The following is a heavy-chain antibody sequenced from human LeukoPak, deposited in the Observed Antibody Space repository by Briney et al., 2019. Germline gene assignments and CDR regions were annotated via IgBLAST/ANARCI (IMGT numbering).Heavy chain of an antibody. CDR2: IYYTGNN. CDR1: GYSISSTNW. D-gene: IGHD1-26*01. J-gene: IGHJ4*02. V-gene: IGHV4-28*06. CDR3: ARDRWELLIFDY. Sequence: PSDTLSLTCAVSGYSISSTNWWGWIRQPPGKGLEWIGYIYYTGNNNYNPSLKSRVTMSVDTSKNQFSLNLSSVTALDTAVYYCARDRWELLIFDYWGQGTLVTVSS.